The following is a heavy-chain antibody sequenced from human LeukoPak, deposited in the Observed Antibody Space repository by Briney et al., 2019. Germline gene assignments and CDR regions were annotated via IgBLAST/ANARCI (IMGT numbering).Heavy chain of an antibody. Sequence: SETLSLTCTVSGGSISSYYWSWIRQPAGKGLEWIGRIYTSGSTNYNPSLKSRVTMSVDTSKNQFSLKLSSVTAADTAVYYCAREANLEWLLYRSHFDYWGQGTLVTVSS. J-gene: IGHJ4*02. D-gene: IGHD3-3*01. V-gene: IGHV4-4*07. CDR3: AREANLEWLLYRSHFDY. CDR2: IYTSGST. CDR1: GGSISSYY.